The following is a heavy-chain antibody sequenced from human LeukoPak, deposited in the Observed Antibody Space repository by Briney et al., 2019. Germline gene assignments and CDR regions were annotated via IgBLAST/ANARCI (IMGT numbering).Heavy chain of an antibody. D-gene: IGHD3-10*01. J-gene: IGHJ4*02. V-gene: IGHV1-2*06. Sequence: EASVKVSCKASGYTFTGYYMHWVRQAPGQGLEWVGRIDPNTGDTIYAQNFQGRVTVTSATSISTAYMELSRLTSDDTAVYFCARLGLHGSGTYYFFDYWGQGTLVTVSS. CDR1: GYTFTGYY. CDR2: IDPNTGDT. CDR3: ARLGLHGSGTYYFFDY.